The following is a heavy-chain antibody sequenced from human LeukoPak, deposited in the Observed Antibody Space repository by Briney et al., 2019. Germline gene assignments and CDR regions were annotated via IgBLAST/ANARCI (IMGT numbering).Heavy chain of an antibody. J-gene: IGHJ2*01. Sequence: GGSLRLSCAASGXTFSSYAMSWVRQAPGKGLEWVSAISGSGGNTYYADSVKGRFSISRDNSKNTLYLQMNSLRAEDTAVYYCARGGVRGVITWHFDLWGRGTLVTVSS. D-gene: IGHD3-10*01. CDR2: ISGSGGNT. CDR3: ARGGVRGVITWHFDL. CDR1: GXTFSSYA. V-gene: IGHV3-23*01.